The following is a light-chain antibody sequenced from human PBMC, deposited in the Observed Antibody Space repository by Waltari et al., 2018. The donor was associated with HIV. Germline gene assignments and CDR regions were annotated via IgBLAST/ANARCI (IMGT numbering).Light chain of an antibody. CDR2: DVF. CDR3: CSYAGSLTWV. Sequence: QSALTQPASVSGSPGQSITVSCTGTSRDVGGYNFFSWYQQHPGTAPTLIIFDVFQRPAGVSERFSGSRSGNTASLTVSGLQAEDEADYYCCSYAGSLTWVFGGGTALTVL. J-gene: IGLJ3*02. CDR1: SRDVGGYNF. V-gene: IGLV2-23*02.